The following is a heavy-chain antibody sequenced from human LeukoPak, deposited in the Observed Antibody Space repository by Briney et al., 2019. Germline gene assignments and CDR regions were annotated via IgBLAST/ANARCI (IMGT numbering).Heavy chain of an antibody. J-gene: IGHJ4*02. CDR1: GFTFSSYW. CDR2: IKQDGSEK. Sequence: GGSLRLSCAASGFTFSSYWMTWVRQAPGKGLEWVANIKQDGSEKYYVDSVKGRFTISRGNAKNSLDLQMNSLRAEDTAVYYCADGEGRPLNYWGRGILVTVSS. V-gene: IGHV3-7*01. CDR3: ADGEGRPLNY. D-gene: IGHD3-3*01.